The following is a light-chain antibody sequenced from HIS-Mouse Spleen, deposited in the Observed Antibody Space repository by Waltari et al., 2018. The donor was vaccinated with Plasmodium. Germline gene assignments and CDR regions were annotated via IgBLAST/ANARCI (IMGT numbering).Light chain of an antibody. V-gene: IGLV3-10*01. CDR2: EDS. CDR3: YSTDSSGNHRV. CDR1: ALPKKY. Sequence: SYELTQPPSVSVPPGQTARITCCADALPKKYAYWYQQKSGQAPVLVIYEDSKRPSGIPERFYGSSSGTMATLTISGAQVEDEADYYCYSTDSSGNHRVFGGGTKLTVL. J-gene: IGLJ3*02.